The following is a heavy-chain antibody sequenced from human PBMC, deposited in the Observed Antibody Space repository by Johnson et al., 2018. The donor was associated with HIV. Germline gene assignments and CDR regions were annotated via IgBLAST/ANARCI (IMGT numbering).Heavy chain of an antibody. CDR2: ISYDGSNE. V-gene: IGHV3-30*04. J-gene: IGHJ3*02. CDR3: AREESIVVVIAIQAFDI. CDR1: GFTFSSYA. D-gene: IGHD2-21*01. Sequence: QVQLVESGGGVVHPGRSLRLSCAASGFTFSSYAIHWVRQAPGKGLEWVAVISYDGSNEFYADSVKGRFTISRDNSKNTLYLQMNSLRAEDTAVYYCAREESIVVVIAIQAFDIWGQGTMVTVSS.